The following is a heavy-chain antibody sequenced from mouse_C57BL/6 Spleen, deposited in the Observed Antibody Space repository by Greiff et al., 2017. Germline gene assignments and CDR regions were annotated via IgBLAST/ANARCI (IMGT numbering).Heavy chain of an antibody. Sequence: QVQLQQPGAELVRPGSSVKLSCKASGYTFTSYWMDWVKQRPGQGLEWIGNIYPSDSETHYNQKFKDKATLTVDKSSSTAYMQLSSLTSEDSAVYYCARVDRDAMDYWGQGTSVTVSS. CDR3: ARVDRDAMDY. V-gene: IGHV1-61*01. CDR1: GYTFTSYW. D-gene: IGHD2-14*01. CDR2: IYPSDSET. J-gene: IGHJ4*01.